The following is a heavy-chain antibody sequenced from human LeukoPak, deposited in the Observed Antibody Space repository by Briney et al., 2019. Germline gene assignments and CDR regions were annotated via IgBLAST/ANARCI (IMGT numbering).Heavy chain of an antibody. V-gene: IGHV3-30*02. J-gene: IGHJ6*03. CDR3: ARDKETYSSSFFYYYYYMDV. Sequence: GGSLRLSCAASGFTFSSYGMHWVRQAPGKGLEWVAFIRYDGSNKYYADSVKGRFTISRDNAKNSLYLQMNSLRAEDTALYHCARDKETYSSSFFYYYYYMDVWGKGTTVTVSS. CDR2: IRYDGSNK. CDR1: GFTFSSYG. D-gene: IGHD6-13*01.